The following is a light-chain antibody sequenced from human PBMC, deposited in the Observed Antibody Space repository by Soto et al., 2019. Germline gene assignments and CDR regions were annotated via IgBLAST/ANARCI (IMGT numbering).Light chain of an antibody. J-gene: IGKJ4*01. CDR1: QSIHTW. CDR3: QQYNSYPLT. CDR2: KAS. Sequence: DIQMTQSPSTLSAPVGDRVTITCRASQSIHTWLAWYQQKPGKAPKLLIYKASSLESEVPSRLSGSGSGTEFILTISSLQPDDFATYYCQQYNSYPLTFGGGTTGDIK. V-gene: IGKV1-5*03.